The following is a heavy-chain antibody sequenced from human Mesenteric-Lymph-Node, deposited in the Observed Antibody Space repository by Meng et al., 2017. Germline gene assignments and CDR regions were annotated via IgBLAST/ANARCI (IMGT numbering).Heavy chain of an antibody. D-gene: IGHD1-26*01. V-gene: IGHV3-74*01. CDR2: IHYDGRST. CDR1: GFTFSNHW. J-gene: IGHJ3*01. Sequence: GESLKISCAASGFTFSNHWMHWIRQAPGQGLVWVSRIHYDGRSTDYADSVKGRFTISRDNAKNTLYLQMNSLRAEDTAVYHCAKGSWEVLAPGTFDLWGQGTTVTVSS. CDR3: AKGSWEVLAPGTFDL.